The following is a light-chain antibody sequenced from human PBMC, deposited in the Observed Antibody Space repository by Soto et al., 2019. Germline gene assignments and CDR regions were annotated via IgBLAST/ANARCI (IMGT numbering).Light chain of an antibody. CDR1: QSISTY. Sequence: DFQMTQSPSSLSASIGDRITITCRASQSISTYLNWYQQKPGKAPSLLIYGASTLQSGVPSRFSGSGSATDFTLTISSLQPEDFATYYCQQTFITPPLTFGGGTKVEIK. CDR3: QQTFITPPLT. CDR2: GAS. V-gene: IGKV1-39*01. J-gene: IGKJ4*01.